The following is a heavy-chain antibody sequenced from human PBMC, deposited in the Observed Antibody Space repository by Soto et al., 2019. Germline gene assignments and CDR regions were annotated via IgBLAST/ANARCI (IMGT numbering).Heavy chain of an antibody. CDR2: TIPIFVTA. D-gene: IGHD1-26*01. J-gene: IGHJ6*02. V-gene: IGHV1-69*06. Sequence: QVQLVQSGAEVKKPGSSVKVSCTASGGTFDNYPINWVRQAPGQGLEWMGGTIPIFVTANYAQKFQGRVTIIADKSTSTAYMELRSLRSEDTAVYYCATVGVNVGGGAVWGQGTTVTVSS. CDR1: GGTFDNYP. CDR3: ATVGVNVGGGAV.